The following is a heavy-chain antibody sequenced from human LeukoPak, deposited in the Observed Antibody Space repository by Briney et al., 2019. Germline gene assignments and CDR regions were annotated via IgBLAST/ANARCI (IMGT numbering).Heavy chain of an antibody. D-gene: IGHD3-10*01. J-gene: IGHJ4*02. CDR1: GGSISSHY. V-gene: IGHV4-59*08. Sequence: SETLSLTCSVSGGSISSHYWSWIRQPPGKGLEWLGYIYYSGSTIYNPSLKGRVTISIATSKNQFSLKLSSVTAADTAVYYCARLVRYGSGSYEDYWGQGTLVTVSS. CDR2: IYYSGST. CDR3: ARLVRYGSGSYEDY.